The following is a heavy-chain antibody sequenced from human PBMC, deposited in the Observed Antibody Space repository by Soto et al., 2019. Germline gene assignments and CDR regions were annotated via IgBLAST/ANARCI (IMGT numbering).Heavy chain of an antibody. CDR1: GYSFTSYW. J-gene: IGHJ5*02. D-gene: IGHD3-10*01. CDR2: IAPCYSYT. CDR3: PRQLQNWFDP. Sequence: PGESLKISCRGSGYSFTSYWISWVRQMPGKGLEWMGRIAPCYSYTLYSPSFQRHVTLSSLKSIHTSYLQCSPLKPSHTPMYYCPRQLQNWFDPLGQGTLVTFSS. V-gene: IGHV5-10-1*01.